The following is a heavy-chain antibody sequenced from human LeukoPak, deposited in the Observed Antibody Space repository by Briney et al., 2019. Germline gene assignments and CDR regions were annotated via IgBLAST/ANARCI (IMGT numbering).Heavy chain of an antibody. CDR1: GGSFSGYY. J-gene: IGHJ4*02. Sequence: SETLSLTCAVYGGSFSGYYWSWIRQPPGKGLEWIGEINHSGGTNHNPSLKSRVTISVDTSKNQFSLKLSSVTAADTAVYYCARSGYCGGDCYSGNFDYWGQGTLVTVSS. CDR2: INHSGGT. D-gene: IGHD2-21*02. V-gene: IGHV4-34*01. CDR3: ARSGYCGGDCYSGNFDY.